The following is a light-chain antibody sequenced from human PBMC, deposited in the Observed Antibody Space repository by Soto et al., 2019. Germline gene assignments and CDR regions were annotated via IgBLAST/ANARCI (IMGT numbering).Light chain of an antibody. CDR3: CSYGGRILVI. CDR2: AVS. Sequence: QSALTQPASVSGSPGQSITISCTGTSSDIGGYNYVSWYQQYPGKAPRLLIYAVSNRPSGVSDRFSGSKSGNTASLTISGLQAEDDAHYYCCSYGGRILVIFGEGTKLTVL. V-gene: IGLV2-14*01. J-gene: IGLJ2*01. CDR1: SSDIGGYNY.